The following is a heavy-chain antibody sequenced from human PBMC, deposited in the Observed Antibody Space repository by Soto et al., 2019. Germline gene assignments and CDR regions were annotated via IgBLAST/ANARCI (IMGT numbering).Heavy chain of an antibody. CDR1: GFTFSNYA. J-gene: IGHJ4*02. Sequence: GGSLRLSCAASGFTFSNYAVTWVRQAPGKGLEWVSTIGGSGGSTYYADSVKGRFTISRDNSKNTLYLQMNSLRAEDTAVYYCAKDQGSSWYEIDYWGQGTLVTVSS. D-gene: IGHD6-13*01. V-gene: IGHV3-23*01. CDR2: IGGSGGST. CDR3: AKDQGSSWYEIDY.